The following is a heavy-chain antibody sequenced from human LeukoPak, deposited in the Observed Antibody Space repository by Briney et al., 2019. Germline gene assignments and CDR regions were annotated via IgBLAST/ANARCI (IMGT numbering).Heavy chain of an antibody. D-gene: IGHD6-19*01. V-gene: IGHV3-21*01. J-gene: IGHJ4*02. CDR3: ARGLPTRVVAGKAYYDY. CDR1: GFTFSSYS. Sequence: GGSLRLSCAASGFTFSSYSMNWVRQAPGKGLEWVSSISSSSSYICYADSVKGRFTISRDNAKNSLYLQMNSLRAEDTAVYYCARGLPTRVVAGKAYYDYWGQGTLVTVSS. CDR2: ISSSSSYI.